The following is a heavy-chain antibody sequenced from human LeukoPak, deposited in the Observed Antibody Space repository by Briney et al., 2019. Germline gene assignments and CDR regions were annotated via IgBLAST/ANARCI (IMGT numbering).Heavy chain of an antibody. CDR2: ISSTSSTI. Sequence: GGSLRLSCAASGFTLSTYSMNWVRQVPGKGLEWVSYISSTSSTIYYADSVKGRFTISRDNAKNSLYLQMNSLRAEDTAVYYCARRLDYWGQGTLVTVSS. CDR1: GFTLSTYS. J-gene: IGHJ4*02. CDR3: ARRLDY. V-gene: IGHV3-48*01.